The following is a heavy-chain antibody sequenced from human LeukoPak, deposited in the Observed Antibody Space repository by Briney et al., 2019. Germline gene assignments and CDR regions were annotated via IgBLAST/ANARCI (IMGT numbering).Heavy chain of an antibody. D-gene: IGHD6-6*01. Sequence: GGSLRLSCAASGLTFSSYEMNWVRQAPGKGLEWISHITIDGSGIYYTDSVRGRFTISRDNAKNSLYLQMNSLRAEDTAVYYCARETYSSSGEDWFDPWGQGTLVTVSS. CDR3: ARETYSSSGEDWFDP. CDR1: GLTFSSYE. V-gene: IGHV3-48*03. CDR2: ITIDGSGI. J-gene: IGHJ5*02.